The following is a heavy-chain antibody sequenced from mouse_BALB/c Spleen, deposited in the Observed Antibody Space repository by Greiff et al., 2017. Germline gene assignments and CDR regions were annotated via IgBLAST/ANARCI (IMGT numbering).Heavy chain of an antibody. CDR3: ARVYYGNPFAY. Sequence: EVMLVESGGGLVKPGGSLKLSCAASGFTFSDYYMYWVRQNPEKRLEWVATISDGGSYTYYPDSVKGRFTISRDKAKNNLYLQMSSLKSEDTAMYYCARVYYGNPFAYWGQGTLVTVSA. CDR2: ISDGGSYT. D-gene: IGHD1-1*01. V-gene: IGHV5-4*02. J-gene: IGHJ3*01. CDR1: GFTFSDYY.